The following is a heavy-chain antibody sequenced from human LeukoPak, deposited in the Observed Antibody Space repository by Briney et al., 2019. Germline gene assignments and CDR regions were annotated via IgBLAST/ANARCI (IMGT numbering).Heavy chain of an antibody. CDR1: RYTFTSYY. V-gene: IGHV1-3*03. CDR2: INAGNGNT. CDR3: ARDRGDYDYVWGTYRYGYFDY. J-gene: IGHJ4*02. Sequence: GASVKVSCKASRYTFTSYYVHWVRQAPGQRLEWMGWINAGNGNTKYLQEFQGRVTITRDTSASTAYMELSSLRSEDMAVYYCARDRGDYDYVWGTYRYGYFDYWGQGTLVTVSS. D-gene: IGHD3-16*02.